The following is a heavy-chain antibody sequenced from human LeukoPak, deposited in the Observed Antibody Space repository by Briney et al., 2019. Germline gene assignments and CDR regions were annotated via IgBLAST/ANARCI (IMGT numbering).Heavy chain of an antibody. CDR1: GYTFTSHD. CDR2: MNPNSGNT. D-gene: IGHD3-22*01. J-gene: IGHJ3*02. Sequence: GASVKVSCKASGYTFTSHDINWVRQATGQGLEWMGWMNPNSGNTGYAQKFQGRVTMTRNTSISTTYMELSSLRSEDTAVYYCATTYYYDRWGRAFDIWGQGTMVTVSS. V-gene: IGHV1-8*01. CDR3: ATTYYYDRWGRAFDI.